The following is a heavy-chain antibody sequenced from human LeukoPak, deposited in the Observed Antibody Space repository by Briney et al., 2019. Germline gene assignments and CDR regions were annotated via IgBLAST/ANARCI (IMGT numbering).Heavy chain of an antibody. D-gene: IGHD3-22*01. CDR1: GDSIGSHY. CDR2: IFYVGSN. Sequence: SETLSLTCTVSGDSIGSHYWSWIRQPPWEGLEWIGYIFYVGSNNYNPSLKSRVTISVDTSKNQFSLKLNSVTAADTAVYYCARDYYDSRGEAFDIWGQGTMVTVSS. CDR3: ARDYYDSRGEAFDI. J-gene: IGHJ3*02. V-gene: IGHV4-59*11.